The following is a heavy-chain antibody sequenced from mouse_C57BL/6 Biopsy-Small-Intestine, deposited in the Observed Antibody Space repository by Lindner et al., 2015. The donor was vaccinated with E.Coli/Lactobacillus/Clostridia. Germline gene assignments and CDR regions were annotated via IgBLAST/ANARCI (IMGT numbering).Heavy chain of an antibody. CDR1: EYEFPSHD. Sequence: VQLQESGGGLVQPGESLKLSCESNEYEFPSHDMSWVRKTPEKRLELVAAINSDGGSTYYPDTMERRFIISRDNTKKTLYLQMSSLRSEDTALYYCARHPGGYDVLYWYFDVWGTGTTVTASS. D-gene: IGHD2-2*01. V-gene: IGHV5-2*01. CDR3: ARHPGGYDVLYWYFDV. J-gene: IGHJ1*03. CDR2: INSDGGST.